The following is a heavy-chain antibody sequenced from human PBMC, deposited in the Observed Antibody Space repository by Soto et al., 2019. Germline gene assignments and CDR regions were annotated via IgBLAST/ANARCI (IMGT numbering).Heavy chain of an antibody. CDR1: GFSFSTFE. V-gene: IGHV3-23*01. D-gene: IGHD3-16*01. CDR3: VKGGWLDF. CDR2: ISDDGSRT. J-gene: IGHJ5*01. Sequence: EVQLLESGGGLVQPGGSLRLSCAASGFSFSTFEMSWVRQAPGRGLEWVSFISDDGSRTYYADAVKGRFTISRDNSKHTLYLPMNSLTAEDTAVYACVKGGWLDFWGQGILVTVSS.